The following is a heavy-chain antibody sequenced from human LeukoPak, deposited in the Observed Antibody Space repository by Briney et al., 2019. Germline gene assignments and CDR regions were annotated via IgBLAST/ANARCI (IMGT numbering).Heavy chain of an antibody. V-gene: IGHV3-74*01. CDR3: TVVPAAIRGPTPSDY. D-gene: IGHD2-2*02. J-gene: IGHJ4*02. Sequence: GGSLRLSCAASGFTFSSYWMHWVRQAPGKGLVWVSRINSDGSSTSYADSVKGRFTISRDNAKNSLYLQMNSLRAEDTAVYYCTVVPAAIRGPTPSDYWGQGTLVTVSS. CDR1: GFTFSSYW. CDR2: INSDGSST.